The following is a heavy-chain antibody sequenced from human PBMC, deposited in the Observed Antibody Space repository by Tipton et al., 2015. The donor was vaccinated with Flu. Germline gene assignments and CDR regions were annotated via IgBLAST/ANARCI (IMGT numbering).Heavy chain of an antibody. D-gene: IGHD3-22*01. J-gene: IGHJ4*02. Sequence: PSGKGVEWIGRIEANGNTHYNPSLESRVTISLDTSKKQFSLKLSSVTAADTAVYYCARQKGGISSGYYYYFDYWGQGTLVTVSS. CDR2: IEANGNT. V-gene: IGHV4-4*07. CDR3: ARQKGGISSGYYYYFDY.